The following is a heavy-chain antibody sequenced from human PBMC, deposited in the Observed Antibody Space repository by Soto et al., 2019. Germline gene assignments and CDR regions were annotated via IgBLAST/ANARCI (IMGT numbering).Heavy chain of an antibody. Sequence: QVQLQESGPGPVRPSGTVSLTCAVSGVSISSDNWWSWVRQPPGKALEWIGEIHHSGSTNYNPSLKSRVTMSVVPSKDLFSLTLNSVTAADTAFYYCARDQGSHPGDWGQGTLVSVSS. CDR3: ARDQGSHPGD. CDR2: IHHSGST. D-gene: IGHD6-13*01. V-gene: IGHV4-4*02. J-gene: IGHJ4*02. CDR1: GVSISSDNW.